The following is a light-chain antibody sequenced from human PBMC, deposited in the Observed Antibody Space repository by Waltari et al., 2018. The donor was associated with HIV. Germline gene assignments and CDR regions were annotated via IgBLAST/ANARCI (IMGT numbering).Light chain of an antibody. CDR1: QRISNY. V-gene: IGKV1-39*01. CDR2: AAS. J-gene: IGKJ2*03. Sequence: DMQSTQSPFSLSAPVGHRVTPPCRASQRISNYLNCYQQKPGKAPKRIIYAASTLQSGVPTRFSGGGSGTDFTLTISSLLPEDLASFFCQHSYTTSYSFGQGTKLQIK. CDR3: QHSYTTSYS.